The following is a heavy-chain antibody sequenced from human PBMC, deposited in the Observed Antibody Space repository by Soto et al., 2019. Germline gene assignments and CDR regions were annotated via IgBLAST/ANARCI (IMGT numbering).Heavy chain of an antibody. J-gene: IGHJ6*02. Sequence: PGGSLRLSCAASGFTFSSYAMSWVRQAPGKGLEWVSAISGSGGSTYYADSVKGRFTISRDNSKNTLYLQMNSLRAEDTAVYYCAKDSTGYSSDRGADYHGMDVWGQGTTVTVSS. D-gene: IGHD5-18*01. CDR2: ISGSGGST. V-gene: IGHV3-23*01. CDR3: AKDSTGYSSDRGADYHGMDV. CDR1: GFTFSSYA.